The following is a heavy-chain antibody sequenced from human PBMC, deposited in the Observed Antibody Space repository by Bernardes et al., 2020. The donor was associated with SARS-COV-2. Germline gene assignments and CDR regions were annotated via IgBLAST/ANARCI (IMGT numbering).Heavy chain of an antibody. CDR2: IYYSGSTNY. D-gene: IGHD2-2*01. Sequence: SETLSLTRTVSGGSISSYYWSWIRQPPGKGLEWIGYIYYSGSTNYNYNPSLKSRVTISVDTSKNQFSLKLSSVTAADTAVYYCARGGGEYCSSTSCYRNYYYYGMDVWGQGTTVTVSS. CDR3: ARGGGEYCSSTSCYRNYYYYGMDV. J-gene: IGHJ6*02. CDR1: GGSISSYY. V-gene: IGHV4-59*01.